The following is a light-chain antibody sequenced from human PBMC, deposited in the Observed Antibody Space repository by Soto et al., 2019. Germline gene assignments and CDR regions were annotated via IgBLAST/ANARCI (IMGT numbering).Light chain of an antibody. CDR3: QQRSNWPPYT. CDR2: AAS. Sequence: DIQMTQSPSSLSASVGDRVTITCRASQSISSYLNWYQQKPGKAPNLLIYAASTLQSGVPSRFSGSGSGTDFTLTIRSLQPEDFAVYYCQQRSNWPPYTFGQGTKLEIK. CDR1: QSISSY. J-gene: IGKJ2*01. V-gene: IGKV1-39*01.